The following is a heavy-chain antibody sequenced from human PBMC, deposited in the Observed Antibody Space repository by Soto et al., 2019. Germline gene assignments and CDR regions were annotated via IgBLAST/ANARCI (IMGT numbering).Heavy chain of an antibody. J-gene: IGHJ4*02. Sequence: PGGSLRLSCAASGFTFSSYWMHWVRQAPGKGLVWVARIKSDGRGTIYADSVKGRLTISRDNARNTLYLQMNSLRAKDTAVYFCARGDGDYYDGNGYLGRHWGQGT. CDR3: ARGDGDYYDGNGYLGRH. CDR2: IKSDGRGT. V-gene: IGHV3-74*01. CDR1: GFTFSSYW. D-gene: IGHD3-22*01.